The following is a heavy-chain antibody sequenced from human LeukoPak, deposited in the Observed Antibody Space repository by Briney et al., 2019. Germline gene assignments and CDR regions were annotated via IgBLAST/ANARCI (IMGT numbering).Heavy chain of an antibody. D-gene: IGHD5-12*01. V-gene: IGHV4-34*01. J-gene: IGHJ6*03. Sequence: SETLSLTCAVYGGSFSGYYWSWIRQPPGKGLEWIGEINHSGSTNYNPSLKSRVTISVDTSKNQFSLRLSSVTAADTAVYYCARVESAYDTYYSYYMDVWGKGTTVTVSS. CDR1: GGSFSGYY. CDR2: INHSGST. CDR3: ARVESAYDTYYSYYMDV.